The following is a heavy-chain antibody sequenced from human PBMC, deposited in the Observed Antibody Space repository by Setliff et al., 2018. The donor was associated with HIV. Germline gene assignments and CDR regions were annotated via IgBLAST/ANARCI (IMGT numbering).Heavy chain of an antibody. V-gene: IGHV4-61*02. CDR3: ARDMMYHYDSSGAFGRFGP. Sequence: PSETLSLTCTVSGGSISSGSYYWSWIRQPAGKGLEWIGRIYTSGSTNYNPSLKSRVTISVDTSKNQFSLKLRSVTAADTAVYFCARDMMYHYDSSGAFGRFGPWGQGTLVTAPQ. CDR2: IYTSGST. CDR1: GGSISSGSYY. D-gene: IGHD3-22*01. J-gene: IGHJ5*02.